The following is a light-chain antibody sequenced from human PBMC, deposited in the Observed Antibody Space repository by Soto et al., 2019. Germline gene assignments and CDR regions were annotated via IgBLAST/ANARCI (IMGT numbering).Light chain of an antibody. CDR3: SSYTSSSTLYG. J-gene: IGLJ1*01. V-gene: IGLV2-14*01. CDR1: SSDVGGYNY. Sequence: QSVLTQAASVSGSPGPSITISCTGTSSDVGGYNYVSWYQQHPGKDPKLMIYDVSNRPSGVSNRFSGSKSGNTASLTISGLQAEDEADYYCSSYTSSSTLYGFGTGTKGTLL. CDR2: DVS.